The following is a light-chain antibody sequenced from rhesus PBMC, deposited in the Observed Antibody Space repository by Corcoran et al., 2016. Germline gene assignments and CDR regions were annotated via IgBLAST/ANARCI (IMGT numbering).Light chain of an antibody. Sequence: DIQMTQSPSSLSASVGDRVTITCQASQGISNWLAWYQQKPGKAPKLLIYSASCLQSGVPSRFSGSGSGTEFTLTISSLQPEDFATYYCQQHNSNPPTFGGGTKVEIK. CDR2: SAS. V-gene: IGKV1-33*02. CDR3: QQHNSNPPT. CDR1: QGISNW. J-gene: IGKJ4*01.